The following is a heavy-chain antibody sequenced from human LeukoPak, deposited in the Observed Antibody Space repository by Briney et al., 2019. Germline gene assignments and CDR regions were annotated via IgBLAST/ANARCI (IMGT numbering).Heavy chain of an antibody. D-gene: IGHD5/OR15-5a*01. CDR1: GFSFSNYG. J-gene: IGHJ3*02. CDR3: ARSNDAFDI. CDR2: FSGSGGST. V-gene: IGHV3-23*01. Sequence: PGGSLRLSCAASGFSFSNYGMSWVRQAPGKGLAWVSSFSGSGGSTYYADSVKGRFTISRDNSKNTLHLQMNSLRAEDTAVYYCARSNDAFDIWGQGTMVTVSS.